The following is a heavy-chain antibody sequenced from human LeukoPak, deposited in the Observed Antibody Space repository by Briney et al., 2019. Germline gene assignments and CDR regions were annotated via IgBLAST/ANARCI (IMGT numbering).Heavy chain of an antibody. Sequence: GGSLRLSCAASGFTFSSYAMHWVRQAPGKGLEWVAVISYDGSNKYYADSVKGRFTISRDNSKNTLYLQMNSLRAEDTAVYYCARPVNVEMATTEPYSDYWGQGTLVTVSS. D-gene: IGHD5-24*01. CDR1: GFTFSSYA. V-gene: IGHV3-30-3*01. J-gene: IGHJ4*02. CDR2: ISYDGSNK. CDR3: ARPVNVEMATTEPYSDY.